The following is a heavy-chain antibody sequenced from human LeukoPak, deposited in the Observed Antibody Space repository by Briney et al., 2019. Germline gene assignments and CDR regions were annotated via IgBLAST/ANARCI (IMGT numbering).Heavy chain of an antibody. CDR2: IYPADSDA. Sequence: GESLQISCHGSGYGFPNYWIGWLRQMPGKGLEGMGIIYPADSDARYSPSFQGQVNLSADKSISTAYLQWSSLKASDTAMYYCARSSGSGWSFFDYWGQGTLVTVSS. J-gene: IGHJ4*02. CDR3: ARSSGSGWSFFDY. V-gene: IGHV5-51*01. CDR1: GYGFPNYW. D-gene: IGHD6-19*01.